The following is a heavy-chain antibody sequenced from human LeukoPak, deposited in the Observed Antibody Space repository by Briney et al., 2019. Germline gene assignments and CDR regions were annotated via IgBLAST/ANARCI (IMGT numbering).Heavy chain of an antibody. CDR1: GGSISSYY. CDR2: IYYSGST. J-gene: IGHJ4*02. Sequence: SETLSLTCTVSGGSISSYYWSWIRQPPGKGLEWIGYIYYSGSTNYNPSLKSRVTKSEDTSKNQFSLKLSSVTAADTAVYYCATDMSGRIDYWGQGTLVTVSS. D-gene: IGHD2-8*02. V-gene: IGHV4-59*01. CDR3: ATDMSGRIDY.